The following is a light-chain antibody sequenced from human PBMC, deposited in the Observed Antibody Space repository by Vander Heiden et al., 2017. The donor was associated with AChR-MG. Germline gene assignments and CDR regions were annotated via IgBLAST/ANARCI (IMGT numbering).Light chain of an antibody. CDR2: GAS. CDR3: QQRSNWPPWT. J-gene: IGKJ1*01. Sequence: IVVTPSSATLSLSPGERATLSCRASQSVSSYLAWYQQKPGQAPRLLIYGASNRATGIPARFSGSGSGTDFTLTISSLEPEDFAVYYCQQRSNWPPWTFGQGTKVEVK. CDR1: QSVSSY. V-gene: IGKV3-11*01.